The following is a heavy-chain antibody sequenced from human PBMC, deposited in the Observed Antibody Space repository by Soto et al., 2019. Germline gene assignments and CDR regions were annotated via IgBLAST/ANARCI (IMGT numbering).Heavy chain of an antibody. J-gene: IGHJ4*02. CDR1: GFTLSSHG. CDR3: VKEFGVAGSSYESFFDY. V-gene: IGHV3-30*18. Sequence: PGGSLRLSCAASGFTLSSHGMQWVRQAPGKGLEGVAVVSYDGGTKYYADSGKGRFTISRDNSKNTLYLQINSLRAEDTAVYYCVKEFGVAGSSYESFFDYWCQGTLFTISS. D-gene: IGHD5-18*01. CDR2: VSYDGGTK.